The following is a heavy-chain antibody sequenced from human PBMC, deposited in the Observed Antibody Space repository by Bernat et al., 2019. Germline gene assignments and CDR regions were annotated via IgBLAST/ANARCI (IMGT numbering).Heavy chain of an antibody. CDR3: ATIQDWKFEY. CDR1: GLTFRNYW. CDR2: IKSEGTAK. D-gene: IGHD1-1*01. V-gene: IGHV3-7*03. Sequence: EVQLVESGGGLVQPGGSLRLSCAASGLTFRNYWMSWVRQAPGKGLEWVANIKSEGTAKFYVDSVEGRFTISRDNARNSLFLQMTSLRAEDTAFYYCATIQDWKFEYWGPGTLVTVSS. J-gene: IGHJ4*02.